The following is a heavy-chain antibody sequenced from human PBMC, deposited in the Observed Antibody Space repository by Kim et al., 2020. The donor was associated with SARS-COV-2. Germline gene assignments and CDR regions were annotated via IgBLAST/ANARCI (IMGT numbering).Heavy chain of an antibody. CDR1: GGSISSSSYY. D-gene: IGHD5-12*01. Sequence: SETLSLTCTVSGGSISSSSYYWGWIRQPPGKGLEWIGSIYYSGSTYYNPSLKSRVTISVDTSKNQFSLKLSSVTAADTAVYYCAIEQNIVAKLRRRRYYWGQGTLVTVSS. CDR2: IYYSGST. CDR3: AIEQNIVAKLRRRRYY. V-gene: IGHV4-39*01. J-gene: IGHJ4*02.